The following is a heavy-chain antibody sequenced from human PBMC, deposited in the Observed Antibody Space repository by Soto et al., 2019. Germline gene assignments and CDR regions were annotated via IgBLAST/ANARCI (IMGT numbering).Heavy chain of an antibody. CDR1: GDSVSSNSAA. V-gene: IGHV6-1*01. J-gene: IGHJ4*02. CDR3: SRYSDTCLDY. D-gene: IGHD2-15*01. CDR2: TYYRSNWYN. Sequence: SQTLSLTCAISGDSVSSNSAAWNWIRQSPSRGLEWLGRTYYRSNWYNDYALSVKSRITINPDTSKNQFSLQLNSVTPEDTDVYYCSRYSDTCLDYWGQGTQVTVSS.